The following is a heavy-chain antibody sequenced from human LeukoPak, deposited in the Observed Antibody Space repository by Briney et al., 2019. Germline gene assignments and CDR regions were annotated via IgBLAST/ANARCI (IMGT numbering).Heavy chain of an antibody. Sequence: GGSLRISCAASGFTFSDAWMSWVRQAPGKGLEWVGRSKSKTEGGTTDYAAPVKGRLTISRDDSKNTLFLQMDSLKIEDTAVYYCTTGIRSKGDFTRCDPWGQGTLVTVSS. CDR1: GFTFSDAW. D-gene: IGHD3-16*01. CDR3: TTGIRSKGDFTRCDP. V-gene: IGHV3-15*01. CDR2: SKSKTEGGTT. J-gene: IGHJ5*02.